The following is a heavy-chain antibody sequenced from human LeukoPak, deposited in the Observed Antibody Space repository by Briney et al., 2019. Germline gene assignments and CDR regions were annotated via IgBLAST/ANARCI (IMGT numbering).Heavy chain of an antibody. CDR1: GFTFSSYA. CDR3: AKELYYYDSSGSPAYYFDY. V-gene: IGHV3-23*01. D-gene: IGHD3-22*01. CDR2: ISGSGGST. Sequence: GGSLRLSCAASGFTFSSYAMSWVRQAPGKGPEWVSAISGSGGSTYYADSVKGRFIISRDNSKNTLYLQMNSLRAEDTAVYYCAKELYYYDSSGSPAYYFDYWGQGTLVTVSS. J-gene: IGHJ4*02.